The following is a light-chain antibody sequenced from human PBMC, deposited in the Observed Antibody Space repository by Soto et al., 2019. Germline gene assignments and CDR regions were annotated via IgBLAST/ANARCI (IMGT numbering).Light chain of an antibody. Sequence: DIVMTQTQLSLPVPPGEPASISCRSSQSLLHSNGYNYLDWYLQKPGQSPQLLIYLGSNRASGVPDRFSGSGSGTDFTLKISRVEAEDVGLYYCMQALQTPGPFGQGAKVAIK. CDR1: QSLLHSNGYNY. CDR2: LGS. J-gene: IGKJ1*01. CDR3: MQALQTPGP. V-gene: IGKV2-28*01.